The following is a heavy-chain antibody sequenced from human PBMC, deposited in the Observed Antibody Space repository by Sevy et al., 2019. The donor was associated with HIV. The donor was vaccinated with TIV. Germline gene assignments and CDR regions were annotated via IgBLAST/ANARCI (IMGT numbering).Heavy chain of an antibody. CDR2: SNSDGSSA. CDR3: ARSPNVHRG. D-gene: IGHD3-10*01. J-gene: IGHJ4*02. CDR1: GFIFKNYW. V-gene: IGHV3-74*01. Sequence: GGPLRLSCATSGFIFKNYWMHWVRQVPAKGLVWVSRSNSDGSSATYADSVKGRFTISRDNDQNTLYLQMNSLRAEDTAKYYCARSPNVHRGWGQGTLVTVSS.